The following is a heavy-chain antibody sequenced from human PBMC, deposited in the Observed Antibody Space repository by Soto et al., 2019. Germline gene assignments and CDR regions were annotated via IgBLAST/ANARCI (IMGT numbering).Heavy chain of an antibody. CDR2: IYYSGST. CDR1: GGSISSGGYY. Sequence: SETLSLTCTVSGGSISSGGYYWSWIRQHPGKGLEWIGYIYYSGSTYYNPSLKSRVTISVDTSKNQFSLKLSSVTAADTAVYYCARGPGYCSSTSCYRFDYWGQGTLVTVSS. V-gene: IGHV4-31*03. J-gene: IGHJ4*02. D-gene: IGHD2-2*01. CDR3: ARGPGYCSSTSCYRFDY.